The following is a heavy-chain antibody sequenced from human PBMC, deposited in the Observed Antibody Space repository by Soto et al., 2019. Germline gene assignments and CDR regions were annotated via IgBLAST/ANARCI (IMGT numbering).Heavy chain of an antibody. J-gene: IGHJ4*02. Sequence: SETLSLTCSVSDDSINSDKYYWGWIRQPPGKGLEWIGSIYYRGNAYYNPSLQTRVTISLDKSKSQFSLKLNSVTAADSAVYFCARLEGLATISYYSDFRRPGALVTVSS. D-gene: IGHD3-9*01. CDR3: ARLEGLATISYYSDF. V-gene: IGHV4-39*01. CDR1: DDSINSDKYY. CDR2: IYYRGNA.